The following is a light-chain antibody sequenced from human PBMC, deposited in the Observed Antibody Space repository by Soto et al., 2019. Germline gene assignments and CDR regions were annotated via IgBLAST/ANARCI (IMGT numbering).Light chain of an antibody. CDR2: AAS. J-gene: IGKJ2*01. CDR3: QQANSFPYT. V-gene: IGKV1-39*01. Sequence: DIQMTQSPSSLSASVGDRVTITCRASQSISRNLNWYQHKPGKAPKLLIYAASSLQSGVPSRFSGSGSGTDFTLTISSLQPEDFATYYGQQANSFPYTFGQGTKLEIK. CDR1: QSISRN.